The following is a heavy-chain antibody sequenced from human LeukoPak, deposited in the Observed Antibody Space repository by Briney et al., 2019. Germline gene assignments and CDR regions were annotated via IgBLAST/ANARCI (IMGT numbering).Heavy chain of an antibody. CDR2: ISGSGCST. V-gene: IGHV3-23*01. D-gene: IGHD4-17*01. J-gene: IGHJ4*02. CDR3: AKTQNYDYGDPFDY. Sequence: GGSLRLSCAASGFTFSSYAMSWVRQAPRKGLEWVSAISGSGCSTYYADSVKGRFTISRDISKNTLYLQMNSLRAEDTAVYYCAKTQNYDYGDPFDYWGQGTLVTVSS. CDR1: GFTFSSYA.